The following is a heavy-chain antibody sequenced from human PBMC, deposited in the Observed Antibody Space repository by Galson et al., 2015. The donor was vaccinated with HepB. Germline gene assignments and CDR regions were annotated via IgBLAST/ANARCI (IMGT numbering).Heavy chain of an antibody. D-gene: IGHD2-2*01. CDR2: INPSGGST. CDR3: ARGQGEYQLLITYYYGMDV. CDR1: GYTFTSYY. V-gene: IGHV1-46*01. Sequence: SVKVSCKASGYTFTSYYMHWVRQAPGQGLEWMGIINPSGGSTSYAQKFQGRVTMTRDTSTSTVYMELSSLRSEDTAVYYCARGQGEYQLLITYYYGMDVWGQGTTVTVSS. J-gene: IGHJ6*02.